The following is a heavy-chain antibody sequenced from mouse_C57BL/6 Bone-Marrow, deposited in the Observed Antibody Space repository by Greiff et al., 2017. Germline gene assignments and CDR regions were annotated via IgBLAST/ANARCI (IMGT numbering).Heavy chain of an antibody. J-gene: IGHJ3*01. V-gene: IGHV1-58*01. D-gene: IGHD1-1*01. CDR1: GYTFTSYG. CDR3: ARSSFDYYGSSFWFAD. Sequence: EVQLQQSGAELVRPGSSVKMSCKTSGYTFTSYGINWVKQRPGQGLEWIGYIYIGNGYTEYNEKFKGKATLTSDTSSSTAYMQLSSLTSEDSAIYFCARSSFDYYGSSFWFADWGQGTLVTVSA. CDR2: IYIGNGYT.